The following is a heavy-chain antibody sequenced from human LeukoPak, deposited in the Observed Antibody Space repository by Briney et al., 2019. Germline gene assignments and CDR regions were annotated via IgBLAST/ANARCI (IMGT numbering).Heavy chain of an antibody. CDR1: GFTVSSNY. D-gene: IGHD2-15*01. Sequence: GGSLRLSCAASGFTVSSNYMTWVRQAPGKGLEWVSVIYSGGRTYYTDSVKGRFTISRDNSKNTLCLQMNSLRAEDTAVYYCARDLCSGGSCQAYDYWGQGTLVTVSS. J-gene: IGHJ4*02. V-gene: IGHV3-66*01. CDR3: ARDLCSGGSCQAYDY. CDR2: IYSGGRT.